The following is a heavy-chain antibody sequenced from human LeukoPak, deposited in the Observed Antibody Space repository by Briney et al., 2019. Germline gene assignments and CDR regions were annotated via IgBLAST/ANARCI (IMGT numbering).Heavy chain of an antibody. J-gene: IGHJ4*02. CDR1: GFTFNNYW. Sequence: GGSLRLSCAASGFTFNNYWMHWVRRAPGKGLVWVSRISTDGSSTSYADSVEGRFTISRDNAKNTLYLQMNSLRTEDTAVYYCARRTVAGSLDYWGRGSLVTVSS. V-gene: IGHV3-74*01. CDR3: ARRTVAGSLDY. CDR2: ISTDGSST. D-gene: IGHD6-19*01.